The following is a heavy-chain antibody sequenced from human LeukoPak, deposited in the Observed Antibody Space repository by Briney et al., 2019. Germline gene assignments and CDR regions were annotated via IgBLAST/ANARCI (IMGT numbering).Heavy chain of an antibody. D-gene: IGHD2-2*01. CDR3: ATCNYCSSTSCYGPQFDY. Sequence: GESLMIYCKGSGYSFTSYWIGWVRQMPGKGLERMGIIYPGDSDTRYSPSFQGQVTISADKSISTAYLQWSSLKASDTAMYYCATCNYCSSTSCYGPQFDYWGQGTLVTVSS. CDR1: GYSFTSYW. J-gene: IGHJ4*02. CDR2: IYPGDSDT. V-gene: IGHV5-51*01.